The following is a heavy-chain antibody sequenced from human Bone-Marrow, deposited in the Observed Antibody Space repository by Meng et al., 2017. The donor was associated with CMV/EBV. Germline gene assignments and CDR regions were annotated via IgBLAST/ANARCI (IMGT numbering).Heavy chain of an antibody. CDR3: ARADSEGAFDI. Sequence: GSLRLSCTVSGGSISSSSYYWGWIRQPPGKGLEWIGSIYYSGSTYYNPSLKSRVTISVDTSKNQFSLKLSSVTAADTAVYYCARADSEGAFDIWGQGKMVNVAS. V-gene: IGHV4-39*07. J-gene: IGHJ3*02. CDR2: IYYSGST. CDR1: GGSISSSSYY.